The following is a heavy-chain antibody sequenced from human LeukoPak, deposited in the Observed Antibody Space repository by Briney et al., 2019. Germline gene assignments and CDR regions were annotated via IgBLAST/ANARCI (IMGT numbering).Heavy chain of an antibody. CDR3: AKGAYGSGSYLMDY. Sequence: GGSLRLSCAASGFTFSSYAMSWVRQAPGKGLEWVSAISGSGGSTYYADSVKGRFTISRDNSKNTLYLQMNSLRAEDTAAYYCAKGAYGSGSYLMDYWGQGTLVTVSS. D-gene: IGHD3-10*01. J-gene: IGHJ4*02. V-gene: IGHV3-23*01. CDR1: GFTFSSYA. CDR2: ISGSGGST.